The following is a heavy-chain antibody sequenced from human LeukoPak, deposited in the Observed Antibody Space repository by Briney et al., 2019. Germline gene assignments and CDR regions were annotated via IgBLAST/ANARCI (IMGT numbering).Heavy chain of an antibody. CDR2: IYSGGST. CDR3: ARAVPPVMTFDY. D-gene: IGHD2-21*01. V-gene: IGHV3-53*01. CDR1: RFTVSSNY. J-gene: IGHJ4*02. Sequence: GGSLRLSCAASRFTVSSNYMSCVRQAPGKGLEWVSVIYSGGSTYYADSVKGRFTISRDNSKNTLYLQMNSLRAEDTAVYYCARAVPPVMTFDYWGQGTLVTVSS.